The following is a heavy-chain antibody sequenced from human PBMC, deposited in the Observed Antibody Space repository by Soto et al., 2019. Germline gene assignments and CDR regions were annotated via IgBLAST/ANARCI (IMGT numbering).Heavy chain of an antibody. CDR2: IYSGGST. Sequence: GGSLRLSCAASGFTVSSNYMSWVRQAPGKGLEWVSVIYSGGSTYYADSVKGRFTISRDNSKNTLYLQMNSLIAEDTAVYYCARGASYYDSSGFALDYWGQGTLVTVSS. CDR3: ARGASYYDSSGFALDY. D-gene: IGHD3-22*01. V-gene: IGHV3-53*01. CDR1: GFTVSSNY. J-gene: IGHJ4*02.